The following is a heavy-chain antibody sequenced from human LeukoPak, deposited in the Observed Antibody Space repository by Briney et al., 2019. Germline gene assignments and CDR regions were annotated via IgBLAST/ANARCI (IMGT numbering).Heavy chain of an antibody. CDR2: ISYSGNT. J-gene: IGHJ4*02. V-gene: IGHV4-39*02. CDR1: GGSIISSDYH. D-gene: IGHD4-17*01. CDR3: ARDEAYGDYGSGLFDY. Sequence: PSETLSLTCTVSGGSIISSDYHWGWARQPPGKGLEWIGTISYSGNTDYNPSLRSRVTISVDTSNNQFSLKLSSVTAADTAVYYCARDEAYGDYGSGLFDYWGQGTLVTVSS.